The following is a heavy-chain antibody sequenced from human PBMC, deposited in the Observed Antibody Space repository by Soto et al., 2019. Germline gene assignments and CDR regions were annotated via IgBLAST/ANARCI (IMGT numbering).Heavy chain of an antibody. J-gene: IGHJ4*02. D-gene: IGHD3-10*01. V-gene: IGHV3-23*01. Sequence: GGSLRLSCAGSGFTFGSFAMTWVGQAPGKGLEWVSVISGGGVSTYYADSVKGRFAVSRDNSKNTLYLQMSSLRAEDTAVYYCANLVSNSWSFYNPLFYYWGQGTLVTVSS. CDR1: GFTFGSFA. CDR2: ISGGGVST. CDR3: ANLVSNSWSFYNPLFYY.